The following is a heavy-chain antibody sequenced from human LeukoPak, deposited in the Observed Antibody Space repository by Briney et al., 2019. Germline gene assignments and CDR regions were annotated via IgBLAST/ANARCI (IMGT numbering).Heavy chain of an antibody. V-gene: IGHV1-18*04. CDR2: ISAYNGNT. D-gene: IGHD2-15*01. Sequence: GASVKVSCKASGYTFTSYDISWVRQAPGQGLEWMGWISAYNGNTNYAQKLQGRVTMTTDTSTSTAYMELRSLRSDDTAVYYCARDTCRGGSCYSTINDYWGQGTLVTVSS. J-gene: IGHJ4*02. CDR1: GYTFTSYD. CDR3: ARDTCRGGSCYSTINDY.